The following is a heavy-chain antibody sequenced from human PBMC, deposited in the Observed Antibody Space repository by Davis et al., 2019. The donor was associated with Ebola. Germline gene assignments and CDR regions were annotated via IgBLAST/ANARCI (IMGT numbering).Heavy chain of an antibody. V-gene: IGHV5-10-1*01. CDR3: ARAPYYYDVSGFYVDY. CDR1: GYSFASYW. Sequence: GESLKISCKGSGYSFASYWISWVRQMPGKGLEWMGTIDPTDSYTNYSPSFQGHVTISVDKSISTAYLQWSSLKASDTATYYCARAPYYYDVSGFYVDYWGQGTLVTVSS. CDR2: IDPTDSYT. J-gene: IGHJ4*02. D-gene: IGHD3-22*01.